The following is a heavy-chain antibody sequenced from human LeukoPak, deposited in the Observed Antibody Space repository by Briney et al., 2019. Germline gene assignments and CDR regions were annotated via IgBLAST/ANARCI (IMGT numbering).Heavy chain of an antibody. Sequence: GGSLRLSCAASGFTFSSYSMNWVRQAPGKGLEWVSSISSSSSYIYYADSVKGRFTISRDNSKNTLYLQMNSLRAEDTAVYYCAKEMRWLQTKNWFDPWGQGTLVTVSS. CDR2: ISSSSSYI. CDR3: AKEMRWLQTKNWFDP. V-gene: IGHV3-21*01. CDR1: GFTFSSYS. J-gene: IGHJ5*02. D-gene: IGHD5-24*01.